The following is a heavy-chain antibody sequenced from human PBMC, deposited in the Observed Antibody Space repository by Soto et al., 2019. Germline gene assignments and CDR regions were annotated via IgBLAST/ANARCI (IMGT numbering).Heavy chain of an antibody. J-gene: IGHJ5*02. CDR1: GGTFSSYA. CDR2: IIPLFGTA. CDR3: ARVPQFRSWSYRSGWPRGWFAP. D-gene: IGHD6-19*01. Sequence: QVQLVQSGAEVKKPGSTVKVSCKASGGTFSSYAISWLRQAPGQGLEWMGGIIPLFGTANYAQQFQGRVTITADKSTSTAYLALSSLRCDDTAVYYCARVPQFRSWSYRSGWPRGWFAPWCQGTLVTVSS. V-gene: IGHV1-69*06.